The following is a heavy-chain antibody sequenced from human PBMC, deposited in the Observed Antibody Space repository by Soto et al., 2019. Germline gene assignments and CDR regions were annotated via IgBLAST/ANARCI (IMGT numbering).Heavy chain of an antibody. Sequence: QVQLVESGGGVVQPGRSLRLSCAASAFNFSSDVMHWVRQAPGKGLEWVAVIWYDGGNKYYANSVKGRFTISRDNSKNTLYLQMNSLRAEDTAVYYCARDGQWLPRDGLRSSYYFDYWGQGTLVTVSS. D-gene: IGHD6-19*01. CDR1: AFNFSSDV. CDR2: IWYDGGNK. V-gene: IGHV3-33*01. CDR3: ARDGQWLPRDGLRSSYYFDY. J-gene: IGHJ4*02.